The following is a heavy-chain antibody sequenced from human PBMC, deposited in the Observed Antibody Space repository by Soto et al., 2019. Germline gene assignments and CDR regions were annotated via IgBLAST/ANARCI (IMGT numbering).Heavy chain of an antibody. CDR1: DDSISSSTYY. J-gene: IGHJ4*02. D-gene: IGHD3-22*01. V-gene: IGHV4-39*01. CDR2: IFYTGST. CDR3: ARRPSSGYAYYFDY. Sequence: SETLSLTCSVSDDSISSSTYYWGWIRQPPGKGLEWLGYIFYTGSTYKNPSLKSRVTISADSSKNQFSVNLTSVTATNTAVYYCARRPSSGYAYYFDYWGQGILVTVSS.